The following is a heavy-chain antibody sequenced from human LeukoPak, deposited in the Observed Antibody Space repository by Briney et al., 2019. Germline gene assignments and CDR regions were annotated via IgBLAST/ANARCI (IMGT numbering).Heavy chain of an antibody. V-gene: IGHV3-7*04. CDR2: IKQDGSEK. D-gene: IGHD6-6*01. J-gene: IGHJ6*02. Sequence: GGSLRLSCAASGFTFSSYWMSWVRQAPGKGLEWVANIKQDGSEKYYVDSVKGRFTISRDNAKNSLYLQMNSLRAEDTAVHYCARDSYLCPMDVWGQGTTVTVSS. CDR1: GFTFSSYW. CDR3: ARDSYLCPMDV.